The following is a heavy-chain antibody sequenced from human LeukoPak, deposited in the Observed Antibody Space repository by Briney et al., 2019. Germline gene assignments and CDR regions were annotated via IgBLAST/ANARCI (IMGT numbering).Heavy chain of an antibody. CDR3: ARVTVVGANHIDY. Sequence: PGGSLRLSCAASGFTFISYGMNWVRQAPGKGLEWVSYISSSSSTIHYVDSVKGRFTISRDNAKNSLYLQMNSLGDEDTAVYFCARVTVVGANHIDYWGQGTLVTVSS. CDR1: GFTFISYG. CDR2: ISSSSSTI. D-gene: IGHD1-26*01. J-gene: IGHJ4*02. V-gene: IGHV3-48*02.